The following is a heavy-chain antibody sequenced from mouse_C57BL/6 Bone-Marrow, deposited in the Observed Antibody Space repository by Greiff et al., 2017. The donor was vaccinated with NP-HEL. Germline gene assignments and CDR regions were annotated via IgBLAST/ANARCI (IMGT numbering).Heavy chain of an antibody. V-gene: IGHV1-64*01. CDR1: GYTFTSYW. CDR2: IHPNSGST. D-gene: IGHD2-12*01. J-gene: IGHJ2*01. Sequence: QVHVKQPGAELVKPGASVKLSCKASGYTFTSYWMHWVKQRPGQGLEWIGMIHPNSGSTNYNEKFKSKATLTVDKSSSTAYMQLSSLTSEDSAVYYCAKDYYSLYFDYWGQGTTLTVSS. CDR3: AKDYYSLYFDY.